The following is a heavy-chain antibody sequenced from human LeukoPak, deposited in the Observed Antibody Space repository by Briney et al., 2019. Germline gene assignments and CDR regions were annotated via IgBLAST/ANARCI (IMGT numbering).Heavy chain of an antibody. CDR1: GRSISSYY. V-gene: IGHV4-59*01. D-gene: IGHD1-7*01. CDR2: IYYSGST. CDR3: ARVKYNWNYPLDYYYMDV. J-gene: IGHJ6*03. Sequence: PSETLSLTCIVSGRSISSYYWSWIRQPPGKGLEWIGYIYYSGSTNYNPSLKSRVTISVDTSKNQFSLKLSSVTAADTAVYYCARVKYNWNYPLDYYYMDVWGKGTTVTVSS.